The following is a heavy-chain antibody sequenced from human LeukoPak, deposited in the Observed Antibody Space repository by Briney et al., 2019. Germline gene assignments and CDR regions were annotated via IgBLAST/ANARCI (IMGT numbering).Heavy chain of an antibody. J-gene: IGHJ2*01. D-gene: IGHD6-13*01. CDR3: ARDLGQQLALRVTWYFDL. CDR1: GYTFTGYY. CDR2: INPKSGGT. Sequence: ASVKVSCKASGYTFTGYYMHWVRQAPGQGLEWMGWINPKSGGTNYAQKFQGRVTMTRDTSISTAYMELSRLRSDDTAVYYCARDLGQQLALRVTWYFDLWGRGTLVTVSS. V-gene: IGHV1-2*02.